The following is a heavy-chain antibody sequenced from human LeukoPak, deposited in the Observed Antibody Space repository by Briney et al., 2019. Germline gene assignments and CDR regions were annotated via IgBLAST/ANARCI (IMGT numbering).Heavy chain of an antibody. CDR3: TRRGYSYGYLDF. Sequence: GGSLRLSCTASGFSFGDYAMAWVRQAPGKGLEWVGFIRSKQYAGTTEIAASVKGRFTISRDDYKSIASLQMDSLRGEDTAVYYCTRRGYSYGYLDFWGRGTLVTVSS. CDR1: GFSFGDYA. D-gene: IGHD5-18*01. J-gene: IGHJ4*02. CDR2: IRSKQYAGTT. V-gene: IGHV3-49*04.